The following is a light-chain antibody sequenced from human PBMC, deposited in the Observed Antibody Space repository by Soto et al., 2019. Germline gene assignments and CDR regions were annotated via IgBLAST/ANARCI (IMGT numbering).Light chain of an antibody. J-gene: IGLJ2*01. CDR1: SSNIGNNY. CDR3: GTWDSSRSAVV. Sequence: QSVLTQPPSVSAAPGQKVTISCSGSSSNIGNNYVSWYQQLPGTAPKLLIYDSNKRPSGIPDRFSGSKSGTSATLGITGLQTGDEADYYCGTWDSSRSAVVFGGGTKRTVL. V-gene: IGLV1-51*01. CDR2: DSN.